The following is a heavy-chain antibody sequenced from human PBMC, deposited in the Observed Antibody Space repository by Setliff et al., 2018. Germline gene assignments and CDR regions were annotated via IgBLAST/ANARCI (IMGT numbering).Heavy chain of an antibody. CDR3: ARLRKAVDGINFPRYMDV. CDR1: GGSFSSYY. Sequence: SSETLSLTCAVYGGSFSSYYWNWNRQPPGKGLEWIGEIHHSGSTKYNPSLKSRVTISVDTSKNQFSLRLSSVTAADTAVYYCARLRKAVDGINFPRYMDVWGKGTTVTVSS. V-gene: IGHV4-34*01. J-gene: IGHJ6*04. D-gene: IGHD6-19*01. CDR2: IHHSGST.